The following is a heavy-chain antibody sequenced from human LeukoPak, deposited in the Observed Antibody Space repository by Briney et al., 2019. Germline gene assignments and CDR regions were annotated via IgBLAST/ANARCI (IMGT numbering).Heavy chain of an antibody. Sequence: SETLSLTCTVSNGSISSDTYFWSWIRQPAGKGLEWIGHIYASGTTNYNPSLKSRVTMSVDTSKNQFSLRLTSVTAADTAVYYCARDLFYLDSGNYYKSYYYFMDVWGKGTTVTISS. CDR3: ARDLFYLDSGNYYKSYYYFMDV. CDR1: NGSISSDTYF. D-gene: IGHD3-10*01. CDR2: IYASGTT. J-gene: IGHJ6*03. V-gene: IGHV4-61*09.